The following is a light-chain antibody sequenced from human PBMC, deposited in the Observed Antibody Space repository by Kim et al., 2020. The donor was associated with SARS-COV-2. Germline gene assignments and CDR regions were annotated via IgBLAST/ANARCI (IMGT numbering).Light chain of an antibody. CDR3: VAWDDRLKAFV. Sequence: PGQRVGISCSGSDSNIGRHTVNWYQQLPGTAPKVLFGDDQRPSGVPDRFSASKSATSASLAISGLRSEDEADYYCVAWDDRLKAFVFGTGTKVTVL. V-gene: IGLV1-44*01. CDR2: GDD. CDR1: DSNIGRHT. J-gene: IGLJ1*01.